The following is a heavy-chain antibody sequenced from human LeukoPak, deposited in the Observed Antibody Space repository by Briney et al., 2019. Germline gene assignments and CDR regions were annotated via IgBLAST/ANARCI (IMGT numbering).Heavy chain of an antibody. J-gene: IGHJ4*02. D-gene: IGHD2-2*01. CDR2: ISGSGGST. Sequence: TGGSLRLSCAASGFTFNYYGMSWVRQAPGKGLEWVSSISGSGGSTYYADSVKGRFTISRDNSKNTLNLQMNSLRVEDTAIYYCAKANTDILVVPAAWSDYWGQGTLVTVSS. CDR3: AKANTDILVVPAAWSDY. CDR1: GFTFNYYG. V-gene: IGHV3-23*01.